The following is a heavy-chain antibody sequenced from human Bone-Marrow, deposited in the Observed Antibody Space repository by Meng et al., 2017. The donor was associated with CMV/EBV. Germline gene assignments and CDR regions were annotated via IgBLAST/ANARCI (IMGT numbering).Heavy chain of an antibody. CDR3: ARDSPPYYDFWSGYSFYQSGGMDV. Sequence: GESLKISCAASGFTFSSYEMNWVRQAPGKGLEWVSYISSSGSTIYYADSVKGRFTISRDNAKNSLYLQMNSLRAEDTAVYYCARDSPPYYDFWSGYSFYQSGGMDVWGQGTTVTVSS. J-gene: IGHJ6*02. CDR1: GFTFSSYE. D-gene: IGHD3-3*01. CDR2: ISSSGSTI. V-gene: IGHV3-48*03.